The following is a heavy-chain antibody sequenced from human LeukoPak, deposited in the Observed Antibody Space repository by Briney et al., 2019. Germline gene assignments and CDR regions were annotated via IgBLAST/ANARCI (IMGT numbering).Heavy chain of an antibody. Sequence: ASVKVSCKASGYSFTGYYIHWVRQAPGQGPEWMGRIGPNSGGTNSAQKFQARVTLTRDTSIATVYMELSSLRSNDTAVYYRARDQARTTTWYLYMNYWGQGTLVTVSS. D-gene: IGHD3/OR15-3a*01. CDR3: ARDQARTTTWYLYMNY. CDR1: GYSFTGYY. CDR2: IGPNSGGT. J-gene: IGHJ4*02. V-gene: IGHV1-2*06.